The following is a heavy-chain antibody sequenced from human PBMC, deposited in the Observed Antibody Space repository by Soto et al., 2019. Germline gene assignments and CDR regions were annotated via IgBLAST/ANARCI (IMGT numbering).Heavy chain of an antibody. CDR2: IYWDGDR. V-gene: IGHV2-5*02. J-gene: IGHJ5*02. D-gene: IGHD1-20*01. CDR3: AHRVPYNSYWDVGWFDP. Sequence: QITLKESGPTLLEPTQTLTLTCSFSGFSLTSSGVGVGWLRQAPGKALECLGIIYWDGDRRYNPSLRQRLTLTMDTAKNQLVLTMTYMEPVDTATYYCAHRVPYNSYWDVGWFDPWGQGTLVTVS. CDR1: GFSLTSSGVG.